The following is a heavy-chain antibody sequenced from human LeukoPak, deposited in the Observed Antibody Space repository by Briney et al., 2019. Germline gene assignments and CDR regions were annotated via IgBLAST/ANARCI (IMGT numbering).Heavy chain of an antibody. Sequence: GASVKVSCKASGYTFTSYGISWVRQAPGQGLEWMGWISAYNGNTNYAQKLQGRVTMTTDTSTSTAYMELRSLRSDDTAVYYCAREAYLLWFGEWACDYWGQGTLSPSPQ. CDR2: ISAYNGNT. CDR1: GYTFTSYG. D-gene: IGHD3-10*01. J-gene: IGHJ4*02. V-gene: IGHV1-18*04. CDR3: AREAYLLWFGEWACDY.